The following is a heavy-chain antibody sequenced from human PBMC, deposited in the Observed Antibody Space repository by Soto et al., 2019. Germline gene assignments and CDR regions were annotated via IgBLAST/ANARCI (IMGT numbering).Heavy chain of an antibody. CDR3: ARYSYGSDYCLDY. D-gene: IGHD3-10*01. CDR2: IYYSGST. J-gene: IGHJ4*02. V-gene: IGHV4-59*01. Sequence: SETLSLTCTVSGGSIKSYYWSWIRQPPGKGLEWIGSIYYSGSTNSSPSLKSRVTMSVDTSKNQFSLKLSAVIAADTAMYYCARYSYGSDYCLDYWGQGTLVTVSS. CDR1: GGSIKSYY.